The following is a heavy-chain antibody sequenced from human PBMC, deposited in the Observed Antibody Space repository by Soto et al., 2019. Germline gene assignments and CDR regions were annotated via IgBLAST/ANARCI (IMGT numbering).Heavy chain of an antibody. CDR1: GFTFSSYE. CDR3: ARDTGAGMRVTDAFDI. J-gene: IGHJ3*02. Sequence: GGSLRLSCAASGFTFSSYEMNWVRQAPGKGLEWVSYISSSGSTIYYADSVKGRFTISRDNAKNSLYLQMNSLRAEDTAVYYCARDTGAGMRVTDAFDIWGQGTMVTVSS. D-gene: IGHD4-4*01. V-gene: IGHV3-48*03. CDR2: ISSSGSTI.